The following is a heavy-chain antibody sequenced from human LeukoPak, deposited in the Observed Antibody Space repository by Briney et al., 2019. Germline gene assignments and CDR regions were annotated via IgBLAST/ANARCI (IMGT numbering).Heavy chain of an antibody. CDR1: GYTFTTYY. Sequence: ASLKVSCKASGYTFTTYYMHSGRQAPGQRLKCMGIINPSGASTTYAQKFQARVTMSRDTSTTTVYMELSSLRSEDTAVYYCARVHRIAAQGVFDYWGQGTLVTVSS. CDR2: INPSGAST. D-gene: IGHD6-6*01. V-gene: IGHV1-46*01. J-gene: IGHJ4*02. CDR3: ARVHRIAAQGVFDY.